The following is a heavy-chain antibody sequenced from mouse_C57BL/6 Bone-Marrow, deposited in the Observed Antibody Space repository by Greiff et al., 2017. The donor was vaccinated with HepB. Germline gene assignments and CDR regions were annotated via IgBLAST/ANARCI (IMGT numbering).Heavy chain of an antibody. Sequence: EVMLVESGGGLVKPGGSLKLSCAASGFTFSDYGMHWVRQAPEKGLEWVAYISSGSSTIYYADTVKGRFTISRDNAKNTLFLQMTSLRSEDTAMYYCANRDYGSSYAMDYWGQGTSVTVSS. CDR1: GFTFSDYG. V-gene: IGHV5-17*01. J-gene: IGHJ4*01. CDR2: ISSGSSTI. D-gene: IGHD1-1*01. CDR3: ANRDYGSSYAMDY.